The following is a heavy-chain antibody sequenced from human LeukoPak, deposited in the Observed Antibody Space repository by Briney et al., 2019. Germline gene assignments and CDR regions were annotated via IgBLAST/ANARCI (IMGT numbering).Heavy chain of an antibody. CDR3: ARANIVVVTAALDY. Sequence: PSETLSLTCTVSGGSISSGDYYWSWIRQPPGKGLEWIGYIYYSGSTYYNLSLKSRVTISVDTSKNQFSLKLSSVTAADTAVYYCARANIVVVTAALDYWGQGTLVTVSS. CDR1: GGSISSGDYY. J-gene: IGHJ4*02. V-gene: IGHV4-30-4*08. D-gene: IGHD2-21*02. CDR2: IYYSGST.